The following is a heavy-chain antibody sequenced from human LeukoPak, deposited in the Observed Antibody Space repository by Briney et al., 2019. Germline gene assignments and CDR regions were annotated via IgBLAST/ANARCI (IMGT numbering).Heavy chain of an antibody. V-gene: IGHV3-23*01. Sequence: GGSLRLSCAASGFTFSSYAMSWVRQAPGKGLEWVSSISGSGSSTYYADSVKGRFTISRDNSKNTLYLQMNSLRAEDTAVYYCAKDQFMTGTTYGAFDIWGQGTMVTVSS. CDR2: ISGSGSST. CDR1: GFTFSSYA. CDR3: AKDQFMTGTTYGAFDI. J-gene: IGHJ3*02. D-gene: IGHD1-20*01.